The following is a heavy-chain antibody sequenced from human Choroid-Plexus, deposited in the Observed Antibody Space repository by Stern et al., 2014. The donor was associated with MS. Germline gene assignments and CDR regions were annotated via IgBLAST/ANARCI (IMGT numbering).Heavy chain of an antibody. J-gene: IGHJ5*02. Sequence: QVQLVESGGGVVQPGRPLILSCVASGFTLGSCAMHWVRQAPGKGLEWVAGVSYDGSNKYYADSVKGRFTISRDNSQNTLYMQMSSLRPEDTAVYYCAKDRQYLTYFFDHWGQGSLVTVSS. CDR3: AKDRQYLTYFFDH. D-gene: IGHD2/OR15-2a*01. CDR2: VSYDGSNK. V-gene: IGHV3-30*18. CDR1: GFTLGSCA.